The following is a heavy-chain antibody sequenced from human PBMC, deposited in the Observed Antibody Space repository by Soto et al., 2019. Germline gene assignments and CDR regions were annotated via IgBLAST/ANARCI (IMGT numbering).Heavy chain of an antibody. D-gene: IGHD5-18*01. CDR3: ARDLDTAMARVPLNYYYGMDV. CDR1: GYTFTSYA. CDR2: INAGNGNT. V-gene: IGHV1-3*01. Sequence: GASVKVSCKASGYTFTSYAMHWVRQAPGQRLEWMGWINAGNGNTKYSQKFQGRVTITRDTSASTAYTELSSLRSEDTAVYYCARDLDTAMARVPLNYYYGMDVWGQGTTVTVSS. J-gene: IGHJ6*02.